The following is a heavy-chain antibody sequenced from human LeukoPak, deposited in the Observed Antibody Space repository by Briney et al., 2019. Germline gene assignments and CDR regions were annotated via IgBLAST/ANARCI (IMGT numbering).Heavy chain of an antibody. CDR1: GYTFTSYY. CDR2: INPSGGST. V-gene: IGHV1-46*01. D-gene: IGHD2-8*01. CDR3: AREAGCTNGVCYEGPRFDY. J-gene: IGHJ4*02. Sequence: ASVKVSCKASGYTFTSYYIHWVRQAPGQGLEWMGIINPSGGSTSYAQKFQGRVTMTRDTSTSTVYMELSRLRSDDTAVYYCAREAGCTNGVCYEGPRFDYWGQGTLVTVSS.